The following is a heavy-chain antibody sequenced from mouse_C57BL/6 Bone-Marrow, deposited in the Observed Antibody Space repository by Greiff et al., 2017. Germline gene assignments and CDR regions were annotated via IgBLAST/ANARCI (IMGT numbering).Heavy chain of an antibody. CDR3: ARRYYGRAGDWYCDV. CDR2: INPSSGYT. CDR1: GYTFTSSW. V-gene: IGHV1-7*01. Sequence: QVQLKESGAELAKPGASVKLSCKASGYTFTSSWMHWVKQRPGQGLEWIGYINPSSGYTKYNQKFKDKATLTADKSSSTAYMQLSSLTYEDSAVYYCARRYYGRAGDWYCDVWGTGTTVTVSS. D-gene: IGHD1-1*01. J-gene: IGHJ1*03.